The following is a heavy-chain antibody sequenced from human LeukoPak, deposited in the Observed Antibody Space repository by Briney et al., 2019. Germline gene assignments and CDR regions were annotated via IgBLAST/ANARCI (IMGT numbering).Heavy chain of an antibody. CDR3: GAYDYVWGNHAFDI. D-gene: IGHD3-16*01. CDR1: GFTFSSYA. V-gene: IGHV3-23*01. CDR2: ISGSGGST. Sequence: GGSLRLSCAASGFTFSSYAMSWVCQAPGKGLEWVSAISGSGGSTYYADSVKGRFTISRDNSKNTLYLQMNSLRAEDTAVYYCGAYDYVWGNHAFDIWGQGTMVTVSS. J-gene: IGHJ3*02.